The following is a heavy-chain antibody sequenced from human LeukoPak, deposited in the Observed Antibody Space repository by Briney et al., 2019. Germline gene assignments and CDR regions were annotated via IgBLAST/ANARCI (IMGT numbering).Heavy chain of an antibody. D-gene: IGHD2-15*01. V-gene: IGHV3-23*01. CDR3: AKKADGSSGISCYYYYMDV. J-gene: IGHJ6*03. Sequence: PGGSLRLSCAASGVTFSNYAMNWVCQAPGKGLEWVSTISGVGDSTYYADSVKGRFTMSRDNSKNTVYLQMNSLRVEDTAISYCAKKADGSSGISCYYYYMDVWGKGTTVTVSS. CDR2: ISGVGDST. CDR1: GVTFSNYA.